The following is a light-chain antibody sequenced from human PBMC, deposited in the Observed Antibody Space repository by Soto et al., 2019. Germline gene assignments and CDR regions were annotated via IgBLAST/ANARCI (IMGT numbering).Light chain of an antibody. Sequence: DIQMTQSPSTLSASVGDRVTITCRASQSISSWLAWYQQKPGKAPKLLIYDASSLESGVPSRFSGSGSGTEFTLTISSLQPDDFATYYCQQYNSYSQTFDQGTKVEIK. CDR1: QSISSW. CDR2: DAS. CDR3: QQYNSYSQT. J-gene: IGKJ1*01. V-gene: IGKV1-5*01.